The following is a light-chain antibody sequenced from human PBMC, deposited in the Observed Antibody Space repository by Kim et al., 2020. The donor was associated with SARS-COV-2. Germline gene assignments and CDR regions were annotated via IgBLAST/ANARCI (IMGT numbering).Light chain of an antibody. CDR2: RDS. Sequence: SGALGQTARITGGGNNIGSKNVHWYQQKPGQAPVLVIYRDSNRPSGIPERFSGSNSGNTATLTISRAQAGDEADYYCQVWDSSTGVFGGGTQLTVL. V-gene: IGLV3-9*01. J-gene: IGLJ3*02. CDR3: QVWDSSTGV. CDR1: NIGSKN.